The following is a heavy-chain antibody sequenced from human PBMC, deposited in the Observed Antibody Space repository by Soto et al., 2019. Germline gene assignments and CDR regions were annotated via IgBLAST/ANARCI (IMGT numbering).Heavy chain of an antibody. D-gene: IGHD3-10*01. CDR3: ATCGSSGYYGSGSYSWFDP. CDR1: GGSFSGYY. CDR2: INHSGST. Sequence: QVQLQQWGAGLLKPSETLSLTCAVYGGSFSGYYWSWIRQPPGKGLEWIGEINHSGSTNYNTSLKSRANISVDTSKNQFSLKLSSVTAADPDVYYCATCGSSGYYGSGSYSWFDPWGQGTLVTVSS. V-gene: IGHV4-34*01. J-gene: IGHJ5*02.